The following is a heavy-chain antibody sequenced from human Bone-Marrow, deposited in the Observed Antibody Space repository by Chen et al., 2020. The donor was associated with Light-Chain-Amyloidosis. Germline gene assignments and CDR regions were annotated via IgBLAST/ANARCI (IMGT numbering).Heavy chain of an antibody. CDR2: IYPDDSDA. CDR1: GYTFPNYW. D-gene: IGHD5-12*01. CDR3: ARRRDGYNFDY. V-gene: IGHV5-51*01. Sequence: GPEVKKPGESLKISCKGSGYTFPNYWIGWVRQMPGKGLEWMGVIYPDDSDARYSPSFEGQVTISADKSITTAYLQWRSLKASDTAIYYCARRRDGYNFDYWGQGTLFTVSS. J-gene: IGHJ4*02.